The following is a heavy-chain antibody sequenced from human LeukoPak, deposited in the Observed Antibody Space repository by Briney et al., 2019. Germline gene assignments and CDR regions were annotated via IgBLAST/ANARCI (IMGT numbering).Heavy chain of an antibody. Sequence: GASVKVSCKASGYTFTGYYIYWVRQAPGQGLEWMGWINPNSDDTSYAQKFQGRVTMTRDTSVSTVFMELSRLSSDDTAVYYCARQDGDLDYWGQGTLVTVSS. CDR3: ARQDGDLDY. D-gene: IGHD4-17*01. J-gene: IGHJ4*02. CDR1: GYTFTGYY. CDR2: INPNSDDT. V-gene: IGHV1-2*02.